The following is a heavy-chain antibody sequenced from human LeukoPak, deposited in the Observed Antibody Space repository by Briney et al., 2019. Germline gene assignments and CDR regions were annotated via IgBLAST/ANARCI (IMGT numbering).Heavy chain of an antibody. J-gene: IGHJ4*02. D-gene: IGHD5-12*01. Sequence: GASVKVSCKASGYTFTSYGISWVRQAPGQGLGWMGWIGAYNGNTNYAQKLQGRVTMTTDTSTSTAYMELSSLRSEDTAVYYCATDRGSGYDPWYFDYWGQGTLVTVSS. CDR3: ATDRGSGYDPWYFDY. V-gene: IGHV1-18*01. CDR2: IGAYNGNT. CDR1: GYTFTSYG.